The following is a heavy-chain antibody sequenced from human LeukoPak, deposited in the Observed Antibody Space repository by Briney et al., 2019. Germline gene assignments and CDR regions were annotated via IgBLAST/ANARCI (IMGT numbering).Heavy chain of an antibody. CDR3: AREESDWSSLGYYYHYMDV. CDR1: GGSITSGTYY. D-gene: IGHD3-9*01. J-gene: IGHJ6*03. V-gene: IGHV4-61*02. CDR2: VYTSGST. Sequence: PSETLSLTCTVSGGSITSGTYYWTWIRQPAGKGLEWIGRVYTSGSTNYKPSLKSRVTISVDASKNQFSLKLDSVTAADTAIYYCAREESDWSSLGYYYHYMDVWGKETTVTISS.